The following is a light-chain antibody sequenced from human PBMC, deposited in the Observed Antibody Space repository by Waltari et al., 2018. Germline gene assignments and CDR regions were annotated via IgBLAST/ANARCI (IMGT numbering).Light chain of an antibody. CDR3: CSYAGGNAWV. J-gene: IGLJ3*02. V-gene: IGLV2-23*01. CDR1: SSDVGLTNL. CDR2: EDS. Sequence: QSALPQPASVSGSPGQSPTISCPGHSSDVGLTNLVHWYQQHPGNAPKLMIYEDSERPSGVSHRFSGSKSVNTASLTISGLQAEDEAHYYCCSYAGGNAWVFGGGTKVTVL.